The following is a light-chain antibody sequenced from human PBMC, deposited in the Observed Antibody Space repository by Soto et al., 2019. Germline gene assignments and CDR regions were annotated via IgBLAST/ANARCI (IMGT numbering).Light chain of an antibody. J-gene: IGKJ4*01. Sequence: EIVLTQSPGTLSLSPGERATLSCRASQSVSSSYLAWYQQKPGQAPRLLIYGASSRATGNPDRFSGSGSGTDFTLTISRLEPEDFAVYYCQQYGSPLTFGGGTKVEI. CDR2: GAS. V-gene: IGKV3-20*01. CDR3: QQYGSPLT. CDR1: QSVSSSY.